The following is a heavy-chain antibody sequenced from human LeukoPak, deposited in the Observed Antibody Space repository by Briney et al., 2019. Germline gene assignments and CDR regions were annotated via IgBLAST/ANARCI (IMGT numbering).Heavy chain of an antibody. CDR1: GGSISFYY. CDR3: ARQDYYGQIDY. CDR2: IYTSGST. V-gene: IGHV4-4*07. J-gene: IGHJ4*02. D-gene: IGHD3-10*01. Sequence: PSETLSLTCTVSGGSISFYYWNWIREPAGKRLEWIGRIYTSGSTNCNPSLKSRVTMSVDTSKNQFSLKLSSVTAADTAVYYCARQDYYGQIDYWGQGTLVTVSS.